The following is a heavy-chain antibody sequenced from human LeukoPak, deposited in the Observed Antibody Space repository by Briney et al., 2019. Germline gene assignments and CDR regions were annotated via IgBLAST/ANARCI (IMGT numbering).Heavy chain of an antibody. CDR3: ARAGLYMTTVTRIFDY. CDR1: GGSFSGYY. V-gene: IGHV4-34*01. D-gene: IGHD4-17*01. CDR2: INHSGST. J-gene: IGHJ4*02. Sequence: SETLSLTCAVYGGSFSGYYWSWIRQPPGKGLEWIGEINHSGSTNYNPSLKSRVTISVDTFKNQFSLKLSSVTAADTAVYYCARAGLYMTTVTRIFDYWGQGTLVTVSS.